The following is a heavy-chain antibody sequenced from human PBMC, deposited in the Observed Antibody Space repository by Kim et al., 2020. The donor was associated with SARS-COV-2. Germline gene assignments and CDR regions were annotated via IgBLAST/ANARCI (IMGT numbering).Heavy chain of an antibody. CDR1: GYTFVNYG. D-gene: IGHD6-19*01. CDR2: INGYNNNT. V-gene: IGHV1-18*01. J-gene: IGHJ4*02. Sequence: ASVKVSCKDSGYTFVNYGLSWVRRAPGQGLEWMGWINGYNNNTKFAQKYQGRVTLTTDTSTSTAYMEMSSLRSDDTAVYYCARDLEDRSGLFTEHWGKGT. CDR3: ARDLEDRSGLFTEH.